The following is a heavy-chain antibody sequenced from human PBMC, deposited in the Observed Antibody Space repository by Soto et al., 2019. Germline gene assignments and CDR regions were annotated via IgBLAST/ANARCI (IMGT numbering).Heavy chain of an antibody. V-gene: IGHV1-69*04. Sequence: ASVKVSCKASGGTFSSYTISWVRQAPGQGLEWMGRIIPILGIANYAQKFQGRVTITADKSTSTAYMELSSLRSEDTAVYYCARDIDGVSYCSGGSCYRVYYYYMDVWGKGTTVTVSS. CDR3: ARDIDGVSYCSGGSCYRVYYYYMDV. CDR1: GGTFSSYT. D-gene: IGHD2-15*01. J-gene: IGHJ6*03. CDR2: IIPILGIA.